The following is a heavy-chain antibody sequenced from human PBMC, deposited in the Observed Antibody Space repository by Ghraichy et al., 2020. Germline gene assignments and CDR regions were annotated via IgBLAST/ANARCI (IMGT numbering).Heavy chain of an antibody. CDR3: TRMDV. CDR1: GFSLTTGGMR. Sequence: SGPTLVKPTQTLTLTCTFSGFSLTTGGMRVSWVRQPPGKALEWLARIDWDGDMFYSSYLETRLTISMDTSGNQVVLTMTNMDPVDTATYFCTRMDVWGTGTTVTVSS. CDR2: IDWDGDM. J-gene: IGHJ6*04. V-gene: IGHV2-70*04.